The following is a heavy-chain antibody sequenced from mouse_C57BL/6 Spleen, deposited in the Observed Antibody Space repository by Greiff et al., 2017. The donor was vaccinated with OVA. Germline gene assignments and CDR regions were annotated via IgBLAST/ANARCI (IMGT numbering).Heavy chain of an antibody. D-gene: IGHD4-1*01. J-gene: IGHJ2*01. CDR3: TRGNWDVGY. CDR2: IDPETGGT. CDR1: GYTFTDYE. Sequence: QVQLQQSGAELVRPGASVTLSCKASGYTFTDYEMHWVKQTPVHGLEWIGAIDPETGGTAYNQKFKGKAILTADNTSSTAYMELRSLTSEDSAVYYCTRGNWDVGYWGQGTTLTVSS. V-gene: IGHV1-15*01.